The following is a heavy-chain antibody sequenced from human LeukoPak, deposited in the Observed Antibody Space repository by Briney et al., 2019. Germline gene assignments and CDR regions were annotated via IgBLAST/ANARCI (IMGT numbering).Heavy chain of an antibody. CDR1: GGSSSSYY. Sequence: SETLSLTCTVSGGSSSSYYWSWIRQPPGKGLEWIGYIYYRGGTNYNPSLESRVTLSGDPSKNEFSLKLASVTAADTALYYCARGRLIVAPGVYYFEYWGQGTLVTVSS. CDR3: ARGRLIVAPGVYYFEY. CDR2: IYYRGGT. D-gene: IGHD5-12*01. V-gene: IGHV4-59*08. J-gene: IGHJ4*02.